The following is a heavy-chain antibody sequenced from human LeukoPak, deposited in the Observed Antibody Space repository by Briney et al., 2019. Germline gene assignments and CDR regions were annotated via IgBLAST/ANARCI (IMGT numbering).Heavy chain of an antibody. V-gene: IGHV3-73*01. CDR3: TRPRGGNSGDYYYMDV. J-gene: IGHJ6*03. CDR1: GFTFSGSA. D-gene: IGHD4-23*01. Sequence: PGGSLRLSCAASGFTFSGSAMHWVRQASGKGLEWVGRIRSKANSYATAYAASVKGRFTISRDDSKNTAYLQMNSLKTEDTAVYYCTRPRGGNSGDYYYMDVWGKGTTVTVSS. CDR2: IRSKANSYAT.